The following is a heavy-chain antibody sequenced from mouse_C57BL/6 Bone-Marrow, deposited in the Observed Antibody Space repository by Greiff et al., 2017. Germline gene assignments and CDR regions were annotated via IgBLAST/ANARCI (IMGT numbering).Heavy chain of an antibody. CDR1: GYTFTDYE. V-gene: IGHV1-15*01. D-gene: IGHD2-3*01. CDR2: IDPETGGT. J-gene: IGHJ3*01. Sequence: VKLMESGAELVRPGASVTLSCKASGYTFTDYEMHWVKQTPVHGLEWIGAIDPETGGTAYNQKFKGKAILTADKSSSTAYMELRSLTSEDSAVYYGTRCDDGYVLFAYGGQGTLVTVSA. CDR3: TRCDDGYVLFAY.